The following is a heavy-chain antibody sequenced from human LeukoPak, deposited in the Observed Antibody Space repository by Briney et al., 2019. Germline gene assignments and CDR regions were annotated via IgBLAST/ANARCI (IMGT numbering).Heavy chain of an antibody. CDR1: GYTLTELS. D-gene: IGHD4-4*01. V-gene: IGHV1-24*01. CDR2: FDPEDGET. J-gene: IGHJ6*02. CDR3: ATDSLSVTPYYYYYGMDV. Sequence: ASVKVSCKVSGYTLTELSMHWVRQAPGKGLEWMGGFDPEDGETIYAQKFQGRVTMTEDTSTDTAYMELSSLRSEDTAVYHCATDSLSVTPYYYYYGMDVWGQGTTVTVSS.